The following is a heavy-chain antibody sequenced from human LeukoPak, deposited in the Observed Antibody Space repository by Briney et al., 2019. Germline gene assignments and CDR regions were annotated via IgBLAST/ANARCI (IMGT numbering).Heavy chain of an antibody. CDR3: ARKPGRGIAARPEDY. D-gene: IGHD6-6*01. CDR2: IIPIFGTA. J-gene: IGHJ4*02. Sequence: SVKVSCKASGGTFSSYAISWVRQAPGQGLEWMGRIIPIFGTANYAQKFQGRVTITTDESTSTAYMELSSRRSEDTAVYSCARKPGRGIAARPEDYWGQGTLVTVSS. CDR1: GGTFSSYA. V-gene: IGHV1-69*05.